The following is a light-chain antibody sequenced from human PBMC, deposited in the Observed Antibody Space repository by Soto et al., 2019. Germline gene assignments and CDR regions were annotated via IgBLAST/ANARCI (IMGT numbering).Light chain of an antibody. CDR3: QQYYTTPLT. Sequence: DLVMTQSPDSLGVSLVERSTITCKSSHIVLSSANNKNCLAWYKQKPGQPPKLLISWASTRESGVPDRFSGSGSGTDFTLTISSLQAEDVAAYYCQQYYTTPLTFGGGTQVDIK. V-gene: IGKV4-1*01. J-gene: IGKJ4*01. CDR2: WAS. CDR1: HIVLSSANNKNC.